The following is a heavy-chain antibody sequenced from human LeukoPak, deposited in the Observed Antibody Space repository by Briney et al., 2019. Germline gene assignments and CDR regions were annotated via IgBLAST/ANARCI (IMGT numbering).Heavy chain of an antibody. CDR3: ARDSGYYYDNSGYYFDF. J-gene: IGHJ4*02. Sequence: GGSLRLSCAASGFSLSSYSMNWVRQAPGKGLEWVSYISTGSGTKYYADSVQGRFTISRDNAKNSLYLQMNSLRAEDTAVYYCARDSGYYYDNSGYYFDFWGQGTLVTVSS. CDR1: GFSLSSYS. CDR2: ISTGSGTK. D-gene: IGHD3-22*01. V-gene: IGHV3-48*01.